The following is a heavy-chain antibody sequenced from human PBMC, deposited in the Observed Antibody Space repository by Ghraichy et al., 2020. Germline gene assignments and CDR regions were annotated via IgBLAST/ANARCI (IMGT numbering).Heavy chain of an antibody. Sequence: SGKELEWIGSIYYSGTTYYNPSLKSRVTISVDTSKNQFSLKLTSVTAADTALYYCTRDFGSGRVDYWGQGTQVTVSS. V-gene: IGHV4-39*02. D-gene: IGHD3-10*01. CDR2: IYYSGTT. J-gene: IGHJ4*02. CDR3: TRDFGSGRVDY.